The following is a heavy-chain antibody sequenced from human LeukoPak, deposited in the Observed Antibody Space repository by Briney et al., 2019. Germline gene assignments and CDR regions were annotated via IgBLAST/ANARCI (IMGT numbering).Heavy chain of an antibody. CDR2: IIPILGIA. J-gene: IGHJ5*02. CDR3: ARDHESAAAGTPA. CDR1: GGTFSSYA. V-gene: IGHV1-69*04. D-gene: IGHD6-13*01. Sequence: ASVKVSCKASGGTFSSYAISWVRQAPGQGLEWMGRIIPILGIANYAQKFQGRVTITADKSTSTAYMELSSLRSEDTAVYYCARDHESAAAGTPAWGQGTLVTVSS.